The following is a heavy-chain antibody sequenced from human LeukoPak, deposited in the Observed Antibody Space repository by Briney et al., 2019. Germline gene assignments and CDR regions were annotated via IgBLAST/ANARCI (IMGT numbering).Heavy chain of an antibody. V-gene: IGHV3-23*01. CDR1: GFTFSSYA. CDR2: ISGSGGST. CDR3: AKGPLVVVVEFDY. D-gene: IGHD2-15*01. Sequence: HPGGSLRLSCAASGFTFSSYAMSWVRQAPGKGLEWVSAISGSGGSTYYADSVKGRFTISRDNSKNTLYLQMNSLRAEDTAVYYCAKGPLVVVVEFDYWGQGTLVTVSS. J-gene: IGHJ4*02.